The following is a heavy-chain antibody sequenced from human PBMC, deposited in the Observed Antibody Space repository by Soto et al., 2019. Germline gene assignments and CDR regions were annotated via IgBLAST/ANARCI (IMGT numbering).Heavy chain of an antibody. CDR2: IFSGGTT. J-gene: IGHJ4*02. D-gene: IGHD2-2*01. V-gene: IGHV3-53*02. CDR1: GFTVSSNY. Sequence: EVQLVETGGGLIQPGGSLRLSCAASGFTVSSNYMSWVRQAPGRGLEWVSTIFSGGTTHYADSVKGRFTISRDTSKNSLYLQMNRLRAEDTAIYYCARETVPPSYHYYDWWGQGTLVTVSS. CDR3: ARETVPPSYHYYDW.